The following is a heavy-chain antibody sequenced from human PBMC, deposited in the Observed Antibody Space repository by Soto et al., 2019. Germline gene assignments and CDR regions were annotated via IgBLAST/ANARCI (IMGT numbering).Heavy chain of an antibody. J-gene: IGHJ4*01. V-gene: IGHV1-24*01. CDR2: LDREDGET. CDR3: ATDYDY. Sequence: GASVKVSCKVSGNTLSEFSMHWVRQAPGKGLEWMGVLDREDGETIYALKFQGRVTVTEDTSTDTAYLEVSSLRSDDTAVYYCATDYDYWG. CDR1: GNTLSEFS.